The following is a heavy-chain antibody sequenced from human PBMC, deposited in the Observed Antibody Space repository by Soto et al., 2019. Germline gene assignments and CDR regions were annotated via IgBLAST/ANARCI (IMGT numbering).Heavy chain of an antibody. CDR2: ISTYTGNT. D-gene: IGHD3-10*01. V-gene: IGHV1-18*03. CDR1: GYTFTNYD. J-gene: IGHJ6*02. CDR3: ARGYYDGSGRDAPGDMDV. Sequence: QVHLVQSGAEVKKPGASVKVSCKASGYTFTNYDINWVRQAPGQGLEWMGWISTYTGNTNYAQKLQGRATMTTDTSTTKAYMEPRSLRSDALAVYYCARGYYDGSGRDAPGDMDVWGQGTTVTVSS.